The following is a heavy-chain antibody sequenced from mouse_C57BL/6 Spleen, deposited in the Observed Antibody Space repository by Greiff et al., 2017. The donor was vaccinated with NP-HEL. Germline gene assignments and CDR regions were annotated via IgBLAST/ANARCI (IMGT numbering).Heavy chain of an antibody. Sequence: EVKLMESGPGLAKPSQTLSLTCSVTGYSITSDYWNWIRKFPGNKLEYMGYISYSGSTYYNPSLKSRISITRDTSKNQYYLQLNSVTTEDTATYYCARGMMLGLYEGYFDYWGQGTTLTVSS. J-gene: IGHJ2*01. CDR1: GYSITSDY. CDR2: ISYSGST. D-gene: IGHD3-3*01. CDR3: ARGMMLGLYEGYFDY. V-gene: IGHV3-8*01.